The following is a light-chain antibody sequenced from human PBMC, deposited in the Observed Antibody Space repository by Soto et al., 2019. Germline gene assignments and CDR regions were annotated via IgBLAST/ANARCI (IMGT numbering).Light chain of an antibody. CDR2: EVS. Sequence: QSALTQPASLSGSPGQSITISCTGTSSDIGAYDFVSWYQQHPGTAPKLVIYEVSNRPSGTSDRFSGSKSGHTASLTISGLQTEDEAVYYCGSYTSSSNYVFGTGTKVTVL. CDR3: GSYTSSSNYV. CDR1: SSDIGAYDF. J-gene: IGLJ1*01. V-gene: IGLV2-14*01.